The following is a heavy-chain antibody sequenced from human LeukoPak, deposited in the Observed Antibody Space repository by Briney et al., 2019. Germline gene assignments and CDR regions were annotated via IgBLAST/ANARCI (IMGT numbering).Heavy chain of an antibody. CDR3: ARGDGGWLGAFDI. J-gene: IGHJ3*02. CDR2: IYYSGST. V-gene: IGHV4-59*01. Sequence: LETLSLTCAVYGGSFSGYYWSWIRQPPGKGLEWIGYIYYSGSTNYNPSLKSRVTISVDTSKNQFSLKLSSVTAADTAVYYCARGDGGWLGAFDIWGQGTMVTVSS. D-gene: IGHD6-19*01. CDR1: GGSFSGYY.